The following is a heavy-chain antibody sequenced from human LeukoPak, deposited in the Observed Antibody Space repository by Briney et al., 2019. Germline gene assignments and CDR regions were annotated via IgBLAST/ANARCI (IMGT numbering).Heavy chain of an antibody. CDR1: GGSISSYY. Sequence: SETLSLTCTVSGGSISSYYWSWIRQPPGKGLEWIGYIYYSGSTNYNPSLKSRVTISVDTSKNQFSLKLSSVTAADTAVYYCARYVGGWLSGAYSGYLFDYWGQGTLVTVSS. J-gene: IGHJ4*02. V-gene: IGHV4-59*01. CDR3: ARYVGGWLSGAYSGYLFDY. CDR2: IYYSGST. D-gene: IGHD5-12*01.